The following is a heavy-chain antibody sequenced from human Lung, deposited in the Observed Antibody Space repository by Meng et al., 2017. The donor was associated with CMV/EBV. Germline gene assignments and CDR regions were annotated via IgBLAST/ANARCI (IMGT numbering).Heavy chain of an antibody. J-gene: IGHJ4*02. Sequence: QVLLVQSGAEVKKPWASVTVSCKASGYTFTNYNINWVRQATGQGLEWMGWMNPNTGNTGYGQKFQGRITMTRNTAISTAYMELSSLTSEDTAVYFCARGLRRPSSAIDFDYWGQGTLVTVSS. CDR2: MNPNTGNT. CDR1: GYTFTNYN. V-gene: IGHV1-8*01. CDR3: ARGLRRPSSAIDFDY. D-gene: IGHD2-2*01.